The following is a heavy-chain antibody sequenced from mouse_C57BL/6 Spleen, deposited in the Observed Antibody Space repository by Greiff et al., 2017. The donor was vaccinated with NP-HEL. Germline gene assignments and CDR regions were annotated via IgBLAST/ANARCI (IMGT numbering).Heavy chain of an antibody. J-gene: IGHJ2*01. D-gene: IGHD1-1*01. CDR3: ARILLRSYFDY. Sequence: EVQLVESGGGLVQPGGSLSLSCAASGFTFTDYYMSWVRQPPGKALEWLGFIRNKANGYTTEYSASVKGRFTISRDNSQSILYLQMNALRAEDSATYYCARILLRSYFDYWGQCTTLTVSS. CDR1: GFTFTDYY. CDR2: IRNKANGYTT. V-gene: IGHV7-3*01.